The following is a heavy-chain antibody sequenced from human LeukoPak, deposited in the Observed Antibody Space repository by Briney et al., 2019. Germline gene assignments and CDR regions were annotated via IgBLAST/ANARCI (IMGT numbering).Heavy chain of an antibody. CDR2: IIPIFGTA. V-gene: IGHV1-69*13. D-gene: IGHD2-2*03. J-gene: IGHJ4*02. CDR1: GGTFSSYA. Sequence: SVKVSCKASGGTFSSYAIGWVRQAPGQGLEWMGGIIPIFGTANYAQKFQGRVTITADESTSTAYMELSSLRSEDTAVYYCARDGYCSSTSCLSTFDYWGQGTLVTVSS. CDR3: ARDGYCSSTSCLSTFDY.